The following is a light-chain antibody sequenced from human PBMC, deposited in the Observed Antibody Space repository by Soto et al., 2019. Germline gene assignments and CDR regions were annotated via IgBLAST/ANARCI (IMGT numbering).Light chain of an antibody. CDR2: GAS. J-gene: IGKJ1*01. V-gene: IGKV3-11*01. CDR3: QQHSHWPPWT. Sequence: EVVLTQSPATLSLSPEERATLSCSASENVRTFVDWYHQKPGQAPRLLIYGASNTATGIPARFSGSWSGTDFTLTISDLAPEDFAVYYCQQHSHWPPWTFGQGTRVVIQ. CDR1: ENVRTF.